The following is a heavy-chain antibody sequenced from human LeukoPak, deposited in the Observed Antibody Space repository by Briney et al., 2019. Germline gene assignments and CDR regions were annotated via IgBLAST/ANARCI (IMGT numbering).Heavy chain of an antibody. D-gene: IGHD1-7*01. V-gene: IGHV4-59*01. CDR1: GGSISSYY. J-gene: IGHJ6*03. CDR3: ARRHRKNWNYGPYYYYYMDV. CDR2: IYYSGST. Sequence: SETLSLTCTVSGGSISSYYWSWIRQPRGKALEWIGYIYYSGSTNYNPSLKSRVTISVDTSKNQFSLKLSSVTAADTAVYYCARRHRKNWNYGPYYYYYMDVWGKGTTVTVSS.